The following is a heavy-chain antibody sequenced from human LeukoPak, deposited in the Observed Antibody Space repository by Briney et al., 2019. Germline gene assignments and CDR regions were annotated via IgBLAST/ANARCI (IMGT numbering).Heavy chain of an antibody. D-gene: IGHD3-9*01. CDR2: ISAYNGNT. V-gene: IGHV1-18*04. Sequence: GASVKVSCKASGYTFTDYYMHWVRQAPGQGLEWMGWISAYNGNTNYAQKLQGRVTMTTDTSTSTAHMELRSLRSDDTAVYYCARGITILPYYMDVWGKGTTVTISS. CDR1: GYTFTDYY. CDR3: ARGITILPYYMDV. J-gene: IGHJ6*03.